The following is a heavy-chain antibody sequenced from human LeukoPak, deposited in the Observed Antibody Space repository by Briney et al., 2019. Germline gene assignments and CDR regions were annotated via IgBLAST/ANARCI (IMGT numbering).Heavy chain of an antibody. CDR1: GFTFSSYG. J-gene: IGHJ4*02. V-gene: IGHV3-33*01. D-gene: IGHD1-14*01. CDR3: AREGEPGVFDY. Sequence: PGGSLRLSCAASGFTFSSYGMHWVRQAPGKGLEWVAVIWYDGSNKYYADSVKGRFTISRDNSKNTLYLQMNSLRAEDTAVYYCAREGEPGVFDYWGQGTLVTVSS. CDR2: IWYDGSNK.